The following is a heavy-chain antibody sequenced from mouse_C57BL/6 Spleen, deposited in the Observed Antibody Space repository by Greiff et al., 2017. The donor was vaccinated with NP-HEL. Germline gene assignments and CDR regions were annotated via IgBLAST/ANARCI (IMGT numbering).Heavy chain of an antibody. V-gene: IGHV5-4*01. D-gene: IGHD1-1*01. CDR3: ARDVDYYGSKWYFDV. Sequence: VQVVESGGGLVKPGGSLKLSCAASGFTFSSYAMSWVRQTPEKRLEWVATISDGGSYTYYPDNVKGRFTISRDNAKNNLYLQMSHLKSEDTAMYYCARDVDYYGSKWYFDVWGTGTTVTVSS. J-gene: IGHJ1*03. CDR2: ISDGGSYT. CDR1: GFTFSSYA.